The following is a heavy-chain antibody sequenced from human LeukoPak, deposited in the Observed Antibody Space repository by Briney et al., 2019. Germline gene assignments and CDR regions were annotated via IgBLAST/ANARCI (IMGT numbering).Heavy chain of an antibody. J-gene: IGHJ4*02. V-gene: IGHV3-43*02. D-gene: IGHD4-11*01. Sequence: GGSLRLSYAASGFTFDDYEMHWVRQAPGKGLEWVALISGDGGSPYYGDFVKGRFTISRDNSKKSLYLQMNRVTTEDTALYYCAKDLVRGYRDHSNGRGGDFDFWGQGALVTVSS. CDR1: GFTFDDYE. CDR3: AKDLVRGYRDHSNGRGGDFDF. CDR2: ISGDGGSP.